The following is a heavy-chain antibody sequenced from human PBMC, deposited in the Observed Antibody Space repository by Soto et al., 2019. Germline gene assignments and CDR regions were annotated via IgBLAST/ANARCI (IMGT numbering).Heavy chain of an antibody. CDR1: GFTFSSYA. Sequence: EVQLLESGGGLVQPGGSLRLSCAASGFTFSSYAMSWVRQAPGKGLEWVSAISGSGGSTYYADSVKGRFTISRDNSKNTLYLQMNSLRAEDTAGYYGAKDQEDNLGGYCSGGSCEAGSEPEYFQHWGQGTLVTVSS. V-gene: IGHV3-23*01. CDR3: AKDQEDNLGGYCSGGSCEAGSEPEYFQH. J-gene: IGHJ1*01. D-gene: IGHD2-15*01. CDR2: ISGSGGST.